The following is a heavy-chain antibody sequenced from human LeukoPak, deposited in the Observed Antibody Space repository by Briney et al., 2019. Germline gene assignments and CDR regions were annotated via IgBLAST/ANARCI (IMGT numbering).Heavy chain of an antibody. J-gene: IGHJ4*02. V-gene: IGHV3-7*01. CDR3: ARDLVDSGSDWSDY. Sequence: GGPLRLSCAASGFTFSSYWMSWVRQAPGKGLEWVANIKQDGSEKYYVGSVKGRFTIYRDNAKNSLYLQMNSLRAEDTAVYYCARDLVDSGSDWSDYWGQGTLVTVSS. CDR1: GFTFSSYW. D-gene: IGHD5-12*01. CDR2: IKQDGSEK.